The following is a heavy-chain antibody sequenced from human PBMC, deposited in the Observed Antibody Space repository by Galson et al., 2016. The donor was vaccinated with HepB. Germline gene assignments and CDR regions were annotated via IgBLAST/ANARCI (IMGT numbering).Heavy chain of an antibody. Sequence: SLRLSCAPSGFTFGDYATSWFRQAPGKGLEWVGFIRSKAYGGTTEYAASVKGRFTISRDDSKSIAYLQMNSLKTEDTAVYYCTRDLTLTYYYDSRYDYWGQGTLVTVSS. J-gene: IGHJ4*02. CDR1: GFTFGDYA. CDR3: TRDLTLTYYYDSRYDY. D-gene: IGHD3-22*01. CDR2: IRSKAYGGTT. V-gene: IGHV3-49*03.